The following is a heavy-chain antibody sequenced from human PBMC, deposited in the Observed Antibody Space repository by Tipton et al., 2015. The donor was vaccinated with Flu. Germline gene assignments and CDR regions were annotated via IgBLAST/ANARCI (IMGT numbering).Heavy chain of an antibody. D-gene: IGHD1-26*01. Sequence: TLSLTCAVYGGSFGGYYWSWIRQPPGKGLEWIGEINHSGSTNYNPSLKSRVTISVDTSKNQFSLKLSSVTAADTAVYYCARVGRELLNAFDIWGQGTMVTVSS. CDR2: INHSGST. CDR1: GGSFGGYY. J-gene: IGHJ3*02. V-gene: IGHV4-34*01. CDR3: ARVGRELLNAFDI.